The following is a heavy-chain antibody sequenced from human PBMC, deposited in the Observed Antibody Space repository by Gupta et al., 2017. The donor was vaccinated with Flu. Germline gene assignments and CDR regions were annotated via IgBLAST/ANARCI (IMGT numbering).Heavy chain of an antibody. CDR1: GFIFTNAW. CDR2: IRSKFDGGST. V-gene: IGHV3-15*01. Sequence: EVQLVESGGGLVKPGGSLRLSCAASGFIFTNAWMTWVLQAPGKGLEWVGRIRSKFDGGSTDYAASVKGRFTISRDDSANTLYLQVNSLKTEDTAVYYCATENTFYDSAPYFDYWGQGTLVTVS. D-gene: IGHD2/OR15-2a*01. CDR3: ATENTFYDSAPYFDY. J-gene: IGHJ4*02.